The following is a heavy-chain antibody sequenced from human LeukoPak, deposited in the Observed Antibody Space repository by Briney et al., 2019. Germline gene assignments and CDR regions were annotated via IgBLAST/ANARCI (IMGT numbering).Heavy chain of an antibody. Sequence: ASVKVSCKASGYTFTGYYMHWVRQAPGQGLEWMGWINPNSGGTNYAQKFQGRVTMTRDTSISTAYMELSRLRSDDTAVYYCARDLALVRDGGSFDYYYYMDVWGKGTTVTVSS. CDR1: GYTFTGYY. V-gene: IGHV1-2*02. CDR2: INPNSGGT. CDR3: ARDLALVRDGGSFDYYYYMDV. J-gene: IGHJ6*03. D-gene: IGHD1-26*01.